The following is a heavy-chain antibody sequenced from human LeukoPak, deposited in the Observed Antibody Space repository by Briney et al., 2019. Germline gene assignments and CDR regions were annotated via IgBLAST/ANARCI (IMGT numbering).Heavy chain of an antibody. CDR3: AKDALVVVPAAIDWFDP. V-gene: IGHV3-23*01. CDR1: GFTFSSYA. D-gene: IGHD2-2*01. CDR2: ISGSGNRT. J-gene: IGHJ5*02. Sequence: QAGGSLRLSCAASGFTFSSYAMSWVRQAPGKGLEWVSSISGSGNRTYYADSVKGRFTISRDNSKNTLFLQMNSLRAEDTAVYYCAKDALVVVPAAIDWFDPWGQGTLVTVSS.